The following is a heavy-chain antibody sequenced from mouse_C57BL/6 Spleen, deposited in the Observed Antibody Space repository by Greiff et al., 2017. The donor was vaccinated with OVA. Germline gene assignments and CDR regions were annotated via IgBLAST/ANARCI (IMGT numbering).Heavy chain of an antibody. CDR3: ATYYYGSSYGYFDV. Sequence: QVQLKESGAELVKPGASVKMSCKASGYTFTSYWITWVKQRPGQGLEWIGDIYPGSGSTNYNEKFKSKATLTVDTSSSTAYMQLSSLTSEDSAVYYCATYYYGSSYGYFDVWGTGTTVTVSS. D-gene: IGHD1-1*01. V-gene: IGHV1-55*01. CDR2: IYPGSGST. CDR1: GYTFTSYW. J-gene: IGHJ1*03.